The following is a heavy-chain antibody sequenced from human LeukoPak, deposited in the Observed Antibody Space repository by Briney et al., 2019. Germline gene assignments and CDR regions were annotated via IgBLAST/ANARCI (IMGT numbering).Heavy chain of an antibody. V-gene: IGHV4-39*01. D-gene: IGHD4-17*01. CDR3: ASGYGDYYFDY. Sequence: SETLSLTCTVSGGSISSSSYYWGWIRQPPGKGLEWIGSIYYSGSTYYNPSLKSRVTISVDTSKNQFSLKLSSVTAADTAVYYCASGYGDYYFDYWGQGTLVTVSS. CDR2: IYYSGST. CDR1: GGSISSSSYY. J-gene: IGHJ4*02.